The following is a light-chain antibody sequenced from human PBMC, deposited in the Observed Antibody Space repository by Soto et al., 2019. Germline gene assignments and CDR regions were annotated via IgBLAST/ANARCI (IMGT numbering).Light chain of an antibody. CDR2: KVS. J-gene: IGKJ1*01. CDR3: MQGTHWPPT. V-gene: IGKV2-30*01. CDR1: QSLVYSEGNTY. Sequence: DVVMPQSPLSLPVTLGQPASISCRSSQSLVYSEGNTYLNWFHQRPGQSPRRLFYKVSNRDSGVPDRSSGSGSGTDFTLKISRVEAEDVGVYYCMQGTHWPPTFGQGTKVEIK.